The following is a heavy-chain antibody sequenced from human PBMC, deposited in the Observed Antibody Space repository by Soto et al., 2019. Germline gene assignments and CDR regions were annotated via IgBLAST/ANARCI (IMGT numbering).Heavy chain of an antibody. V-gene: IGHV3-30*18. CDR1: GFTFSSYG. Sequence: GGSLRLSCAASGFTFSSYGMHWVRQAPGKGLEWVAVISYDGSNKYYADSVKGRFTISRDNSKNTLYLQMNSLRAEDTAVYYCAKELYYGDYYYYGMDVWGQGTTVTVSS. J-gene: IGHJ6*02. D-gene: IGHD4-17*01. CDR2: ISYDGSNK. CDR3: AKELYYGDYYYYGMDV.